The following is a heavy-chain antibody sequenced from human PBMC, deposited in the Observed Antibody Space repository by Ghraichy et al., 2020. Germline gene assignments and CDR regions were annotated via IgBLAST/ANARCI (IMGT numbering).Heavy chain of an antibody. CDR1: GYSISSGYY. CDR3: ARDGDIVVVPAATTQHAFDI. CDR2: IYHSGST. V-gene: IGHV4-38-2*02. J-gene: IGHJ3*02. Sequence: SETLSLTCTVSGYSISSGYYWGWIRQPPGKGLEWIGSIYHSGSTYYNPSLKSRVTISVDTSKNQFSLKLSSVTAADTAVYYCARDGDIVVVPAATTQHAFDIWGQGTMVTVSS. D-gene: IGHD2-2*01.